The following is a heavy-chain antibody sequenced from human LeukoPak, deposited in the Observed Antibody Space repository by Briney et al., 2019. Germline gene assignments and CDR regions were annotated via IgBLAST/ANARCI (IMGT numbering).Heavy chain of an antibody. CDR1: GGSISSYY. V-gene: IGHV4-59*01. CDR3: ASLRGYSYGYFDY. CDR2: IYYSGST. Sequence: ASETLSLTCTVSGGSISSYYWSWIRQPPGKGLEWIGYIYYSGSTNYNPSPKSRVTISVDTSKNQFSLKLSSVTAADTAVYYCASLRGYSYGYFDYWGQGTLVTVSS. J-gene: IGHJ4*02. D-gene: IGHD5-18*01.